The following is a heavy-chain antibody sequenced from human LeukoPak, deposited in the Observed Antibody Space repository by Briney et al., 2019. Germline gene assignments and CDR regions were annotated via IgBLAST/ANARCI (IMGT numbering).Heavy chain of an antibody. CDR1: GFTFGGYS. V-gene: IGHV3-7*01. J-gene: IGHJ4*02. Sequence: PGGSLRLSCAASGFTFGGYSMTWVRQSPGKGLEWVAIIKPDGSDSYSVDSEKGRFTVSRDNAKNSLYLQMSSLRAEDTAVYYCARGGHRQGEFWGQGTLVTVSS. CDR3: ARGGHRQGEF. CDR2: IKPDGSDS. D-gene: IGHD3-16*01.